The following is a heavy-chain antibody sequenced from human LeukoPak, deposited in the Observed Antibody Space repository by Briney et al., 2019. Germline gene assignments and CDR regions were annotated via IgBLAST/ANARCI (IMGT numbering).Heavy chain of an antibody. V-gene: IGHV3-30*18. CDR3: AKGSCGGGDCYSDY. Sequence: GGSLRLSCAASGFTFSSYSMHWVRQAPGKGLEWVAVISYDGSNKYYADSVKGRFTISRDNSKNTLYLQMNSLRAEDTAVYYCAKGSCGGGDCYSDYWGQGTLVTVSS. D-gene: IGHD2-21*02. CDR2: ISYDGSNK. CDR1: GFTFSSYS. J-gene: IGHJ4*02.